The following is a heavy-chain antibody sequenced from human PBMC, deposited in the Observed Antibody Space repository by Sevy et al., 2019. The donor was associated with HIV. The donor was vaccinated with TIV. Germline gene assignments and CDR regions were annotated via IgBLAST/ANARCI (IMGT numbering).Heavy chain of an antibody. J-gene: IGHJ4*02. Sequence: GGSVRLSCAASGFTFSDYYMSWIRQAPGKGLEWVSYISSSGSTIYYADSVKGRFTISRDNAKNSLYLQMNSLRAEDTAVYYCARDFSTTTIFGVVVYYFDYWGQGTLVTVSS. V-gene: IGHV3-11*01. CDR2: ISSSGSTI. D-gene: IGHD3-3*01. CDR1: GFTFSDYY. CDR3: ARDFSTTTIFGVVVYYFDY.